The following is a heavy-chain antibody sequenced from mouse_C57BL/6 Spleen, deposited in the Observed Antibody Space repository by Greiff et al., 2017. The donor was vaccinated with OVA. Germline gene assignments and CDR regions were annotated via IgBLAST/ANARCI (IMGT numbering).Heavy chain of an antibody. CDR1: GYTFTDYN. D-gene: IGHD1-1*01. CDR2: INPNNGGT. CDR3: ARGYYGSSYEAMDY. J-gene: IGHJ4*01. Sequence: VQLKESGPELVKPGASVKMSCKASGYTFTDYNMHWVKQSHGKSLEWIGYINPNNGGTSYNQKFKGKATLTVNKSSSTAYMELRSLTSEDSAVYYCARGYYGSSYEAMDYWGQGTSVTVSS. V-gene: IGHV1-22*01.